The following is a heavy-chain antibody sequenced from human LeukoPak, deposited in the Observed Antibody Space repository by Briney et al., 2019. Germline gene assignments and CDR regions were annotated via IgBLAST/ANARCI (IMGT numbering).Heavy chain of an antibody. J-gene: IGHJ4*02. V-gene: IGHV3-30*04. CDR3: ARDDYSNYHFDY. Sequence: PGGSLRLSCAASGFTFSSYAMHWVRQAPGKGLEWVAVISYDGSNKYYADSVKGRFTISRDNSKNTLYLQMNSLRAEDTAVYYCARDDYSNYHFDYWGQGTLVTVSS. CDR2: ISYDGSNK. D-gene: IGHD4-11*01. CDR1: GFTFSSYA.